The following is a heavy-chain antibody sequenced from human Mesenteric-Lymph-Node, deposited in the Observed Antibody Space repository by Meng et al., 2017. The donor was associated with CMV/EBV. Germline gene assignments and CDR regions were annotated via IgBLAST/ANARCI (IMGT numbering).Heavy chain of an antibody. J-gene: IGHJ3*02. CDR3: ARPRRGGSAFDI. CDR1: GFTVSGYY. V-gene: IGHV3-66*02. Sequence: GGSLRLSCAASGFTVSGYYMNWVRQAPGKGLEWVSVIYTGGDTYYADSVKGRFIISRDDSKNTLYLQMNSLRAEDTAVYYCARPRRGGSAFDIWGRGTMVTVSS. D-gene: IGHD1-26*01. CDR2: IYTGGDT.